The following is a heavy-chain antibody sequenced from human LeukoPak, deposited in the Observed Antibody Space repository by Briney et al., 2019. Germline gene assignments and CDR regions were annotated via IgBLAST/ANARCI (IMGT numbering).Heavy chain of an antibody. CDR2: INHSGST. CDR1: GGSFSGYY. D-gene: IGHD6-19*01. CDR3: ARGGIAVAGYLDY. J-gene: IGHJ4*02. Sequence: SETLSLTCAVYGGSFSGYYWSWIRQPPGKGLEWIGEINHSGSTNYNPSPKSRVTISVDTSKNQFSLKLSSVTAADTAVYYCARGGIAVAGYLDYWGQGTLVTVSS. V-gene: IGHV4-34*01.